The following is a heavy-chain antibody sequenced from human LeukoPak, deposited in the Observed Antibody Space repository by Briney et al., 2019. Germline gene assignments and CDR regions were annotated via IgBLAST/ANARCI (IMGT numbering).Heavy chain of an antibody. CDR3: ARSWPHNNWFDP. J-gene: IGHJ5*02. CDR1: GGTFSSYA. CDR2: IIPILGIA. Sequence: SVKVSCKASGGTFSSYAISWVGQAPGQGLEWMGRIIPILGIANYAQKFQGRVTITADKSTSTAYMELSSLRSEDTAVYYCARSWPHNNWFDPWGQGTLVTVSS. V-gene: IGHV1-69*04.